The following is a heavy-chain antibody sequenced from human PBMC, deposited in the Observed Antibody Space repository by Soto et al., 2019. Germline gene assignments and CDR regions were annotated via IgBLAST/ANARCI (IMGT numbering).Heavy chain of an antibody. V-gene: IGHV1-18*04. J-gene: IGHJ4*02. CDR3: ARVEPDRDY. Sequence: ASVKVSCKDSGYTFTSYGISWVRQAPGQGLEGMGWISAYNGNTNYAQKLQGRVTMTTXTXXSXXXMXLXXXRYDDTAVYYCARVEPDRDYWGQGTLVTVSS. CDR2: ISAYNGNT. CDR1: GYTFTSYG.